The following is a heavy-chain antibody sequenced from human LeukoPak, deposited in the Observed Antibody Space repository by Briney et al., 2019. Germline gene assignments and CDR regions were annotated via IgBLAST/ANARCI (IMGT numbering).Heavy chain of an antibody. CDR3: ARGGHYYYYYMDV. Sequence: GGSLRLSCVASGFTLTSYAMYWVRQAPGKGLEWVAGISFDGSTKYYADSVKGRFTISRDNSKNTLYLQMNSLRGEDTAVRYCARGGHYYYYYMDVWGKGTTVTISS. CDR1: GFTLTSYA. V-gene: IGHV3-30*04. D-gene: IGHD3-10*01. CDR2: ISFDGSTK. J-gene: IGHJ6*03.